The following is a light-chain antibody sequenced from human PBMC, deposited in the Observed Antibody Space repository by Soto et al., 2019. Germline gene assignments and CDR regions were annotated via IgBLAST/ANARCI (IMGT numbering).Light chain of an antibody. V-gene: IGKV1-39*01. CDR1: QSISNY. Sequence: DIQMTQSPFSLSASVGDRVTITCRASQSISNYLNWYQQRPGKAPKLLIYAASNLQSGVPSRFSGSGSGTDFTLTVSSLQPEDFATYYCQQSCSAPRTFGQGTKLEVK. J-gene: IGKJ2*01. CDR2: AAS. CDR3: QQSCSAPRT.